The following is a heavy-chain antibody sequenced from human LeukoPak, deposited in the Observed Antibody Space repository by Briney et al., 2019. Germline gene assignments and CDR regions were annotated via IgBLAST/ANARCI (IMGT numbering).Heavy chain of an antibody. CDR2: ISSSSSYR. J-gene: IGHJ3*02. CDR1: GFTFSSYS. CDR3: AKDYRLERPSPNDAFDI. Sequence: GGSLRLSCAASGFTFSSYSMNWVRQAPGKGLEWVSSISSSSSYRYYADSVKGRFTMSRDNAKNSLYLQMNSLRAEDTAVYYCAKDYRLERPSPNDAFDIWGQGTMVTVSS. V-gene: IGHV3-21*01. D-gene: IGHD1-1*01.